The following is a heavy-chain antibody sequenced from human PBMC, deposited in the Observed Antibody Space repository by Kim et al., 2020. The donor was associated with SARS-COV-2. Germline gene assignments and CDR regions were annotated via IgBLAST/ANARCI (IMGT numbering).Heavy chain of an antibody. J-gene: IGHJ4*02. CDR2: INGGGDKD. D-gene: IGHD2-8*01. V-gene: IGHV3-23*01. Sequence: GGSLRLSCTVSGLTFRNYAMSWVRRAPGKGLQWVSAINGGGDKDYYADFVKGQFSVSRDNSRSTMYLQMNYLTADDTATYYCSNGKRVYAQISHDYSGQGTLDTVSS. CDR1: GLTFRNYA. CDR3: SNGKRVYAQISHDY.